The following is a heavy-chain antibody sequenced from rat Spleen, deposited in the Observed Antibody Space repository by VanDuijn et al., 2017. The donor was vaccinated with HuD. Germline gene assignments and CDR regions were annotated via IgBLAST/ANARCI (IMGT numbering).Heavy chain of an antibody. J-gene: IGHJ2*01. V-gene: IGHV2-1*01. Sequence: QVQLKESGPGLVQPSQTLSLTCTVSGFSLISYSVHWVRQPPGKGLEWMGGIWGDGSTDYNSALKSRLSISRDTSKSQVFLKMNSLQTEDTAIYFCTRDDYWGQGVMVTVSS. CDR2: IWGDGST. CDR3: TRDDY. CDR1: GFSLISYS.